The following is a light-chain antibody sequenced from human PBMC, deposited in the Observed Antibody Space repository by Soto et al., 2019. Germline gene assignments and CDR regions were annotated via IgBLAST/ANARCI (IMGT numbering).Light chain of an antibody. Sequence: DIQMTQSPFSLSASVGDRVTISCRPSQNIKNYLNWYQQRPGKAPKLLIFAASTLQSGVPSRFSGSGSGTDFTLTISSLQPEDFATYYCQQSYSTRFSFGGGTKVEI. J-gene: IGKJ4*01. CDR3: QQSYSTRFS. CDR1: QNIKNY. CDR2: AAS. V-gene: IGKV1-39*01.